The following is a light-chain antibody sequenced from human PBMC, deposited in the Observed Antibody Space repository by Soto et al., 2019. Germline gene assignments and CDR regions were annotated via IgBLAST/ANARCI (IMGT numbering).Light chain of an antibody. Sequence: DIQMTQSPSSLSASVGDRVTITCQASQDISNYLKWYQQKPGKAPKLLIYDASNLETGVPSRFSGSGSGTDFTFTISSLQPEDIATYYYQQYDNLPPTLTFGGGTKVEIK. CDR2: DAS. V-gene: IGKV1-33*01. CDR1: QDISNY. J-gene: IGKJ4*01. CDR3: QQYDNLPPTLT.